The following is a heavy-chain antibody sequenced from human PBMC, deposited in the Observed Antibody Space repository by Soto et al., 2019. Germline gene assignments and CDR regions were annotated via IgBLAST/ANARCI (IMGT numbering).Heavy chain of an antibody. J-gene: IGHJ4*02. CDR1: GFTFSDYY. CDR2: ISSSGSII. CDR3: ALAGYDSNYYAVTPLSAGHF. D-gene: IGHD4-4*01. Sequence: QVQLVVSGGGLVKPGGSLRISCAASGFTFSDYYISWIRQAPGKGLEWVSYISSSGSIIYYADSVKGRFTISRDNAKNSLYLQMNSRRAEDTAVYYCALAGYDSNYYAVTPLSAGHFWGQGTLVTVSS. V-gene: IGHV3-11*01.